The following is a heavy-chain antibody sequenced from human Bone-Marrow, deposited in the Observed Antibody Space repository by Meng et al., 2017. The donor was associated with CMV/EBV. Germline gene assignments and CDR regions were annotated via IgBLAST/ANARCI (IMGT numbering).Heavy chain of an antibody. CDR2: IYYSGST. J-gene: IGHJ5*02. V-gene: IGHV4-59*12. D-gene: IGHD4-23*01. CDR1: GFTFSSYS. Sequence: ESLKISCAASGFTFSSYSMNWVRQAPGEGLEWIGYIYYSGSTNYNPSLKSRVTISVDTSKNQFSLKLSSVTAADTAVYYCAREKGNYGGAYNWFDPWGQGTRVTVSS. CDR3: AREKGNYGGAYNWFDP.